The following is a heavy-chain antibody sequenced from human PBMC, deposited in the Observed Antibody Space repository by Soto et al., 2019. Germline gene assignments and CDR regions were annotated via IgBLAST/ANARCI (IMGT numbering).Heavy chain of an antibody. CDR3: AKTAHQYYDFWICYSHFDS. CDR1: GFSLSSYA. Sequence: QVQLVESGGGVVRPGRSLRLSCAASGFSLSSYAVHWVRQAPGKGLEWVAVQSYDGDKKYFADSVKGRFTISRDSSKNTLNLQMNSLRTEDTAVYFCAKTAHQYYDFWICYSHFDSWGQGILVTVSS. V-gene: IGHV3-30*18. CDR2: QSYDGDKK. D-gene: IGHD3-3*01. J-gene: IGHJ4*02.